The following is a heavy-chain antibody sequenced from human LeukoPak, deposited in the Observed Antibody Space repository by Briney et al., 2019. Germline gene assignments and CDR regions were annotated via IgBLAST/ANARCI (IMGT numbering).Heavy chain of an antibody. CDR3: ARGIAAAGTIGDFDY. D-gene: IGHD6-13*01. CDR1: GYTFTSYD. CDR2: MNPNSGNT. J-gene: IGHJ4*02. V-gene: IGHV1-8*03. Sequence: ASVKVSCKASGYTFTSYDINWVRQATGQGLEWRGWMNPNSGNTGYAQKFQGRVTITRNTSISTAYMELSSLRSEDTAVYYCARGIAAAGTIGDFDYWGQGTLVTVSS.